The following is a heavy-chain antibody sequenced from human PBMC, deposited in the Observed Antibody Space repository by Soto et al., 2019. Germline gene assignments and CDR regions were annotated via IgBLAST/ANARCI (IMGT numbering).Heavy chain of an antibody. J-gene: IGHJ6*02. CDR1: GYSFTTYW. Sequence: PGESLKISCQGSGYSFTTYWIVWVRQMPGKGLELMGIIYPDDSDTTYSPSFQGQVTMSADKSVSTAYLQWSSLKASDTAMYYCARSYYSYSGMDVWGQGTTVTLSS. CDR2: IYPDDSDT. CDR3: ARSYYSYSGMDV. V-gene: IGHV5-51*01.